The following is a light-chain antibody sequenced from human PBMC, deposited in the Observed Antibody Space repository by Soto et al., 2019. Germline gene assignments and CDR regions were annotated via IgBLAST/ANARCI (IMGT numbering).Light chain of an antibody. Sequence: DIQMTQSRPSLSVSVGDRVTITCRASQTISDYLHWYQQKPGKAPTLLIYGSSSLQTGLPPRFSSSGSGTEFTLTISRLQTQDLANYHFQNTYDTLVRFGAGTKVDLK. CDR3: QNTYDTLVR. V-gene: IGKV1-39*01. CDR2: GSS. CDR1: QTISDY. J-gene: IGKJ4*01.